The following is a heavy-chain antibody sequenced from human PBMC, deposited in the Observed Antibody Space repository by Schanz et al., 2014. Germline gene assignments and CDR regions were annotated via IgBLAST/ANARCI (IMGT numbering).Heavy chain of an antibody. V-gene: IGHV3-30*18. J-gene: IGHJ4*02. Sequence: QVQLVESGGGVVQPGRSLRLSCAGSGFSFSDYGMHWVRQAPGRGLEWVAVISYHGSERYYADSVKGRFTISRDNSENTLYLQMISLRAEDTAVYYCAKLDGYAYGSMGQEYFDYWGQGTLVAVSS. D-gene: IGHD5-18*01. CDR3: AKLDGYAYGSMGQEYFDY. CDR1: GFSFSDYG. CDR2: ISYHGSER.